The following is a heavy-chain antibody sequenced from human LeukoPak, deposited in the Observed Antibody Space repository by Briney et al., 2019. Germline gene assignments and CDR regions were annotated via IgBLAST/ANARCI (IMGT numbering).Heavy chain of an antibody. D-gene: IGHD5-18*01. CDR2: INWNGGST. CDR1: GFTFDDYG. CDR3: ARQVGESRGYSYGYGTYYYYYMDV. V-gene: IGHV3-20*04. J-gene: IGHJ6*03. Sequence: PGGSLRLSCAASGFTFDDYGMSWVRQAPGKGLEWVSGINWNGGSTGYADSVKGRFTISRDNAKNSLYLQMNSLRAEDTAMYYCARQVGESRGYSYGYGTYYYYYMDVWGKGTTVTVSS.